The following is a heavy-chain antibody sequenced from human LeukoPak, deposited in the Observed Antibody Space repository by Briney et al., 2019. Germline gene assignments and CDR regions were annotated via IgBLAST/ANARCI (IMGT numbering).Heavy chain of an antibody. Sequence: AGSLRLSCAASGFTFSRYDMHCVRQATGKGLEWVSAIGTVGDPSYPGSVRGRFTISRENAKNSLYLQMNSLRAGDTAVYYCARGFLGDAFDIWGQGTMVTVSS. V-gene: IGHV3-13*04. D-gene: IGHD3-3*01. CDR1: GFTFSRYD. CDR2: IGTVGDP. J-gene: IGHJ3*02. CDR3: ARGFLGDAFDI.